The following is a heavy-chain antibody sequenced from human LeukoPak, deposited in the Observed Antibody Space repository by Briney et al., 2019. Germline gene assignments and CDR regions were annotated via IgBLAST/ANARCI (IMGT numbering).Heavy chain of an antibody. J-gene: IGHJ6*03. Sequence: GRSLRLSCAASGFTFDDYAMHWVRQAPGKGLEWVSGISWNSGSIGYADSVKGRFTISRDNAKNSLYLQMNSLRAEDTAVYYCARGSGSYYYYMDVWGKGTTVTVSS. D-gene: IGHD3-10*01. CDR3: ARGSGSYYYYMDV. V-gene: IGHV3-9*01. CDR1: GFTFDDYA. CDR2: ISWNSGSI.